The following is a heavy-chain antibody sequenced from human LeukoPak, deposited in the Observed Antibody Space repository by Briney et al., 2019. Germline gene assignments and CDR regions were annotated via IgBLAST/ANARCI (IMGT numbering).Heavy chain of an antibody. D-gene: IGHD3-10*01. Sequence: SETLSLTCAAYGGSFSGYYWSWIRQPPGKGLEWIGEINHSGSTNYNPSLKSRVTISVDTSKNQFSLKLSSVTAADTAVYYCARPASWARHWFDPWGQGTLVTVSS. CDR1: GGSFSGYY. J-gene: IGHJ5*02. CDR2: INHSGST. V-gene: IGHV4-34*01. CDR3: ARPASWARHWFDP.